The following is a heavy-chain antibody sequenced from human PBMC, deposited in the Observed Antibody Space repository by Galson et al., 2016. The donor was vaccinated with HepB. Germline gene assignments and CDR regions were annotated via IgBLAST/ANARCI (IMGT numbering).Heavy chain of an antibody. Sequence: SLRLSCAASRFTFSSYWMSWVRQAPGKGLEWVANIKQDGSEKYYVDSVKGRFTISRDNAKDSLYLQMNSLRAEDTAVYYCARGGYCGRDCDSTLLDYWGHGTLVTVSS. CDR1: RFTFSSYW. D-gene: IGHD2-21*02. V-gene: IGHV3-7*01. J-gene: IGHJ4*01. CDR2: IKQDGSEK. CDR3: ARGGYCGRDCDSTLLDY.